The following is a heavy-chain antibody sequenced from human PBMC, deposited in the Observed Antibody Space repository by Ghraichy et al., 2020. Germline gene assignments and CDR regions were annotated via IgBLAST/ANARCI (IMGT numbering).Heavy chain of an antibody. CDR1: GFTFRSYA. J-gene: IGHJ4*02. Sequence: GGSLRLSCSASGFTFRSYAMHWVRQAPGRGLEYVSGFSAHGANVYYADSVKGRFTISRDNYKNTVYLQMSSLRPEDTALYYCVKDGDSGGWYNYFDHWGQGTQVTVSS. CDR3: VKDGDSGGWYNYFDH. D-gene: IGHD6-19*01. V-gene: IGHV3-64D*06. CDR2: FSAHGANV.